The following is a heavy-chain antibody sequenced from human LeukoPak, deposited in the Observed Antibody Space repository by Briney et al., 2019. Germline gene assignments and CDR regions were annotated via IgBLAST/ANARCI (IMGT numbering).Heavy chain of an antibody. CDR2: ISGSGGST. CDR1: GFTFSSYA. D-gene: IGHD3-22*01. V-gene: IGHV3-23*01. Sequence: GGSLRLSCAASGFTFSSYAMSWVRQAPGKGLEWVSAISGSGGSTYYADSVKGRFTISRDNSKNTLYLQMNSLRAEDTAVYYCAKVPPIVVVTTHYFDYWGQGTLVTVSS. J-gene: IGHJ4*02. CDR3: AKVPPIVVVTTHYFDY.